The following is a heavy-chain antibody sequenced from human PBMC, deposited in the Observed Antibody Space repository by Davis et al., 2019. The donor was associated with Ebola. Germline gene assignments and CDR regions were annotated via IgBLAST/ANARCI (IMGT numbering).Heavy chain of an antibody. CDR2: IYYSGST. CDR3: ARQLGFGELLFRWFDP. J-gene: IGHJ5*02. CDR1: GGSISSSSYY. Sequence: MPSETLSLTCTVSGGSISSSSYYWSWIRQHPGKGLEWIGYIYYSGSTYYNPSLKSRVTISVDTSKNQFSLKLSSVTAADTAVYYCARQLGFGELLFRWFDPWGQGTLVTVSS. D-gene: IGHD3-10*01. V-gene: IGHV4-31*03.